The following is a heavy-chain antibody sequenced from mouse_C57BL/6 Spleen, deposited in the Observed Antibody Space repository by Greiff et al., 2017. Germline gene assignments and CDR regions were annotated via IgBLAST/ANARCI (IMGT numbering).Heavy chain of an antibody. CDR1: GYTFTSYW. D-gene: IGHD2-5*01. V-gene: IGHV1-69*01. CDR3: ARCYYSNFAWFAY. CDR2: IDPSDSYT. J-gene: IGHJ3*01. Sequence: QLQQPGAELVMPGASVKLSCKASGYTFTSYWMHWVKQRPGQGLEWIGEIDPSDSYTNYNQKFKGKSTLTVDKSSSTAYMQLSSLTSEDSAVYYCARCYYSNFAWFAYWGQGTLVTVSA.